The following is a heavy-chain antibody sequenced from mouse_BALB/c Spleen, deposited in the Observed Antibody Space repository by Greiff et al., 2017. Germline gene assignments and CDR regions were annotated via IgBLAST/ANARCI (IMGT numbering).Heavy chain of an antibody. J-gene: IGHJ4*01. CDR3: ARPYLVL. CDR2: INPSTGYT. CDR1: GYTFTSYW. Sequence: VQRVESGAELAKPGASVKMSCKASGYTFTSYWMHWVKQRPGQGLEWIGYINPSTGYTEYNQKFKDKATLTADKSSSTAYMQLSSLTSEDSAVYYCARPYLVLWGQGTSVTVSS. V-gene: IGHV1-7*01. D-gene: IGHD1-1*02.